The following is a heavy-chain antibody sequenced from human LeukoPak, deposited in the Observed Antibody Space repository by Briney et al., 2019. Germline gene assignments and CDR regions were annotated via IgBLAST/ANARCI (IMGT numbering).Heavy chain of an antibody. V-gene: IGHV4-39*01. Sequence: SETLSLTCSVSGASISGGTYYWGWIRQPPGKGLEWIGSIYYTGSTYDNPSLKSRVTITVDTSKNQFSLKLSSVTAADTAVYYCARRGGSGRAFDYWGQGTLVTVSS. CDR1: GASISGGTYY. CDR2: IYYTGST. CDR3: ARRGGSGRAFDY. D-gene: IGHD1-26*01. J-gene: IGHJ4*02.